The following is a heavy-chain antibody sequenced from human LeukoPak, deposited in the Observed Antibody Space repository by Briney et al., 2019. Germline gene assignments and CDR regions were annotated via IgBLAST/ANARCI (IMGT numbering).Heavy chain of an antibody. CDR2: INPNSGGT. CDR3: ARVLIPTYSNNWYGSDY. Sequence: ASVKVSCKASGYTFTDYYILWVRQAPGQGLEWMGRINPNSGGTNYAQKFQGRVTMTGDTSISTAYMELSRLTSDDTAVYYCARVLIPTYSNNWYGSDYWGQGTLVTVSS. D-gene: IGHD6-13*01. CDR1: GYTFTDYY. V-gene: IGHV1-2*06. J-gene: IGHJ4*02.